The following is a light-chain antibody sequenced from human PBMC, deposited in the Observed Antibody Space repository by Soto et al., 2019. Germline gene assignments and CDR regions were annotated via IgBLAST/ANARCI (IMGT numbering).Light chain of an antibody. CDR1: QSISSN. CDR2: DTS. CDR3: QQYNNWWA. V-gene: IGKV3-15*01. J-gene: IGKJ1*01. Sequence: EIVMTQSPATLSVSPGERATLSCRASQSISSNLAWYQQKPGQAPRLLIYDTSTRATGIPGRFSGGGSGTEFTLTISSLQSEDFAVYYCQQYNNWWAFGQGSKVDIK.